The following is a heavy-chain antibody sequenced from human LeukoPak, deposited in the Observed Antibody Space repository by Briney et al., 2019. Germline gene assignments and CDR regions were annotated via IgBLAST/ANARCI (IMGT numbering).Heavy chain of an antibody. CDR3: ARLQTHIVVITYFDY. D-gene: IGHD3-22*01. J-gene: IGHJ4*02. Sequence: PSETLSLTCTVSGGSISSSSYSWGWIRQPPGKGLEWIGSIYYSGSTYYNPSLKSRVTISVDTSKNQFSLKLSSVTAADTAVYYCARLQTHIVVITYFDYWGQGTLVTVSS. CDR2: IYYSGST. V-gene: IGHV4-39*01. CDR1: GGSISSSSYS.